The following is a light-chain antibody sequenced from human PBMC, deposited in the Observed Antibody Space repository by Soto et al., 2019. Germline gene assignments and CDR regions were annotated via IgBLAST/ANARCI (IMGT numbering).Light chain of an antibody. CDR1: QDNSNY. CDR3: QQYDNPSLS. J-gene: IGKJ4*01. V-gene: IGKV1-33*01. CDR2: DAS. Sequence: DIPMTQSPSSLSASVGDRVTITCQASQDNSNYLNWYQQKPGKAPTLLIYDASNMETGVPSRFSGSGSGTEFTFTISSQQPEDIATYYCQQYDNPSLSFGGGTKVEIK.